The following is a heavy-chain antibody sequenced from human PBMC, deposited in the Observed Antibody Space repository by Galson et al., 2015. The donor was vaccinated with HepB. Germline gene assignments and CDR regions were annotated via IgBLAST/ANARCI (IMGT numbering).Heavy chain of an antibody. J-gene: IGHJ4*02. CDR3: ARGDYIWGSYHDY. CDR1: GFTFSSYW. V-gene: IGHV3-74*01. CDR2: INSDGSST. D-gene: IGHD3-16*02. Sequence: SLRLSCAASGFTFSSYWMHWVRQAPGKGLVWVSRINSDGSSTSYADSVKGRFTISRDNAKNTLYLQMNSLRAEDTAVYYCARGDYIWGSYHDYWGQGTLVTVSS.